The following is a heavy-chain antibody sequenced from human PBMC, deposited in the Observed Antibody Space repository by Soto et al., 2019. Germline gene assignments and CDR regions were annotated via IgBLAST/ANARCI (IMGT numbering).Heavy chain of an antibody. J-gene: IGHJ4*02. D-gene: IGHD2-15*01. Sequence: EVQLVEPGVGLVNPGGSRRLSCAASGFTFSDDWMNWVRQAPGQGLEWVGRIKSKSEGGTTDCAAPVKGRFTSSRDDSRNTLYLQMNSLRTEETGVYYCTTRNLGYFCGGGAVRFDYWGQGTLVTVSS. CDR1: GFTFSDDW. CDR3: TTRNLGYFCGGGAVRFDY. CDR2: IKSKSEGGTT. V-gene: IGHV3-15*07.